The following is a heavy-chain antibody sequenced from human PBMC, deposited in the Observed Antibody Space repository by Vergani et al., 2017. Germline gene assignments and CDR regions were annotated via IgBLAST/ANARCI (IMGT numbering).Heavy chain of an antibody. J-gene: IGHJ6*02. CDR3: AREGEVGATIRFGMDV. CDR1: GFTFSSYA. D-gene: IGHD1-26*01. Sequence: QVQLVESGGGVVQPGRSLRLSCAASGFTFSSYAMHWVRQAPGKGLEWVAVISYDGSNKYYAYSVKGRFTISRDNSTNTLYLQMNSLGAEDTAVYYGAREGEVGATIRFGMDVWGQGP. CDR2: ISYDGSNK. V-gene: IGHV3-30-3*01.